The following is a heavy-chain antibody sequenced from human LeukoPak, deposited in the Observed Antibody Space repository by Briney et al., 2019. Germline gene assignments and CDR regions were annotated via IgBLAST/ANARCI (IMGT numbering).Heavy chain of an antibody. D-gene: IGHD2-15*01. CDR1: GGTFISYA. V-gene: IGHV1-69*13. Sequence: ASVKVSCKASGGTFISYAISWVRQAPGQGLEWMGGIIPIFGTANYAQKFQGRVTITADESTSTAYMELSSLRSEDTAVYYCARDEGYCSGGSCAYNWFDPWGQGTLVTVSS. CDR3: ARDEGYCSGGSCAYNWFDP. CDR2: IIPIFGTA. J-gene: IGHJ5*02.